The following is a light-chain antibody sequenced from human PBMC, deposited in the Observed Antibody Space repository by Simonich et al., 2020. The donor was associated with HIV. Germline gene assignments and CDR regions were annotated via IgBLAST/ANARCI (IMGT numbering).Light chain of an antibody. CDR3: QQRSNWPLT. V-gene: IGKV3-11*01. CDR1: QRSRSH. CDR2: DAS. Sequence: EIVLTQSPATLSWSPGERATLSCRASQRSRSHFAWYQQKPGQAPRHLIYDASHRATGLPARFSGSGSGTDFTLTISSLEPEDFAVYYCQQRSNWPLTFGGGTKVEIK. J-gene: IGKJ4*01.